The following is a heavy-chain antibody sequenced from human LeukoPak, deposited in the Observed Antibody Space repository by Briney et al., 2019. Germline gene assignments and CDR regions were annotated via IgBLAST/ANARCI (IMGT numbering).Heavy chain of an antibody. D-gene: IGHD1-1*01. J-gene: IGHJ4*02. V-gene: IGHV4-59*08. Sequence: PSETLSLTCSVSGGSISSYYWSWIRQPPGKGLEWIGYISYSGSTKYNPSLKSRVTISVDTSKNQFSLKVSSVTAADTAVYYCARLWSPRVEIDYWGQGTLVTVSS. CDR3: ARLWSPRVEIDY. CDR1: GGSISSYY. CDR2: ISYSGST.